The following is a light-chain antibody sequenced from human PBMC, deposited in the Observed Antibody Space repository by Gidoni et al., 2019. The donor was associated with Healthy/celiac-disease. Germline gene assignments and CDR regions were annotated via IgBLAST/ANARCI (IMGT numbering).Light chain of an antibody. V-gene: IGKV1-33*01. CDR1: QDISNY. CDR3: QQYDNRPPA. J-gene: IGKJ4*01. CDR2: DAS. Sequence: DIEMTQSPASLSASVGDRVTITCQASQDISNYLTWYQQKPGKAPKLLIYDASTRATGVPSRFSGSGSGTEFTLTISSLQSEDIATYYCQQYDNRPPAFGGGTKVEIK.